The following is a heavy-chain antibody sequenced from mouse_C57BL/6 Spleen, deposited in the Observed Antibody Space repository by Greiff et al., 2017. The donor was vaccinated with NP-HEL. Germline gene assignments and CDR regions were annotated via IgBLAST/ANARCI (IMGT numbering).Heavy chain of an antibody. CDR1: GFTFSSYA. J-gene: IGHJ4*01. D-gene: IGHD1-1*01. Sequence: EVKLMESGGGLVKPGGSLKLSCAASGFTFSSYAMSWVRQTPEKRLEWVATISDGGSYTYYPDNVKGRFTISRDNAKNNLYLQMSHLKSEDTAMYYCASPTTVVATDYAMDYRGQGTSVTVSS. CDR3: ASPTTVVATDYAMDY. CDR2: ISDGGSYT. V-gene: IGHV5-4*03.